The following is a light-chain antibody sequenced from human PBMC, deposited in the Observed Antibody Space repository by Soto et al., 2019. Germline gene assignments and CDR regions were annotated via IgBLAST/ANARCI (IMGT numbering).Light chain of an antibody. V-gene: IGKV1-39*01. CDR1: QSISNY. CDR2: AAS. CDR3: QQSYSRMT. Sequence: DIQMTQSPSSLSASVGDRVTITCRASQSISNYLNWYQQKPGKAPKLLIYAASSLQTGVPSRFSGSGSGTDFTLTISSLQPEDFATYYCQQSYSRMTFGQGTKVDIK. J-gene: IGKJ1*01.